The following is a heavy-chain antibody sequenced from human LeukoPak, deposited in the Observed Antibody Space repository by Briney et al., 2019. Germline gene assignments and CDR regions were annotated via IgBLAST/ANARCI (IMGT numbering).Heavy chain of an antibody. V-gene: IGHV1-2*06. CDR1: GYTFTGYY. CDR3: ARERKYYYDSSGPLGD. J-gene: IGHJ4*02. CDR2: INPNSGGT. Sequence: ASVKVSCKASGYTFTGYYMHWVRQAPGQGLEWMGRINPNSGGTNYAQKFQGRVTMTRDTSISTAYMELSRLGSDDTAVYYCARERKYYYDSSGPLGDWGQGTLVTVSS. D-gene: IGHD3-22*01.